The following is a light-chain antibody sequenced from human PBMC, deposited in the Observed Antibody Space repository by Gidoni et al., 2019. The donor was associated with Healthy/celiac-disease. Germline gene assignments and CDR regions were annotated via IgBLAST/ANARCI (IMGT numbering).Light chain of an antibody. Sequence: EIVLTQSPATLSLSPGERATLSCRASQSVSSYLAWYQQKPGQAPRLLIYDASNRATGIPARCSGSGSGTDFTLTISSLEPEDFAVYYCQQRSNWPRYTFXQXTKLEIK. CDR3: QQRSNWPRYT. J-gene: IGKJ2*01. V-gene: IGKV3-11*01. CDR2: DAS. CDR1: QSVSSY.